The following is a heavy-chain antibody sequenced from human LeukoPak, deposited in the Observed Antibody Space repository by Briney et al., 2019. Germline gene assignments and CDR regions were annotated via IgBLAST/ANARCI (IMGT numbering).Heavy chain of an antibody. V-gene: IGHV4-59*01. CDR1: GGSITSNY. CDR2: VYYSGYT. J-gene: IGHJ6*02. D-gene: IGHD3-9*01. CDR3: ARSLRYFDWTEGGLDV. Sequence: SETLSLTCTVSGGSITSNYWIWIRQPPGKGLEWIGFVYYSGYTNYNPSLNSRVTISVAPSKNQVSLNLSSVTTADTAVYYCARSLRYFDWTEGGLDVWGQGTTVTVSS.